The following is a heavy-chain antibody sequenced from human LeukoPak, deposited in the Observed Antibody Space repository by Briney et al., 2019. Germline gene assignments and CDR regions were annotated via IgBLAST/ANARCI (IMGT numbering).Heavy chain of an antibody. V-gene: IGHV1-2*06. J-gene: IGHJ4*02. Sequence: ASVKVSCKASGYTFTGYYMHWVRRAPGQGLEWMGRINPDSGGTNYAQKFQGRVTMTRDTSISTAYMELSRLRSDDTAVYYCAREGQWGQFDYWGQGTLVTVSS. CDR2: INPDSGGT. CDR1: GYTFTGYY. CDR3: AREGQWGQFDY. D-gene: IGHD1-26*01.